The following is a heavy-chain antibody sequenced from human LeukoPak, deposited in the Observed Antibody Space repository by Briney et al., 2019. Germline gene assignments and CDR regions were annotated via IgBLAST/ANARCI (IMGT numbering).Heavy chain of an antibody. V-gene: IGHV3-9*01. D-gene: IGHD2-15*01. CDR1: GFTFDDYA. J-gene: IGHJ4*02. Sequence: GGSLRLSCAASGFTFDDYAMHWVRQAPGKGLEWVSGISWNSGSIGYADSVKGRFTISRDNAKNSLYLQMNSLRAEDTALYYCARGGPIYCSGDSCYPGDYWGLGTLVTVSS. CDR2: ISWNSGSI. CDR3: ARGGPIYCSGDSCYPGDY.